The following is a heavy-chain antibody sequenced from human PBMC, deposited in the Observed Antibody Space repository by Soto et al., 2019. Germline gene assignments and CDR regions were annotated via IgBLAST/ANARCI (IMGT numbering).Heavy chain of an antibody. D-gene: IGHD4-17*01. CDR2: IYSGGNT. CDR3: GAQDYGAKGYHFEA. CDR1: NCSINSRSSY. J-gene: IGHJ4*02. Sequence: QVQLQESGPGLVKPSETLSLTCSVSNCSINSRSSYCGWIRQSPGQVLAWIGNIYSGGNTYYNPSIKRLVTISIDSSKTQVSRRLNSRTTADTAVYYCGAQDYGAKGYHFEAWGQGTLVTVSS. V-gene: IGHV4-39*01.